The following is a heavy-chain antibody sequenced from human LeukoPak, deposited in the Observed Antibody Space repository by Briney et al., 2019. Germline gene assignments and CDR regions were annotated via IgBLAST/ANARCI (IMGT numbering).Heavy chain of an antibody. J-gene: IGHJ6*02. V-gene: IGHV4-59*01. CDR3: ARSYDSRGYYYYGMDV. D-gene: IGHD3-22*01. CDR2: IYYSGTT. Sequence: SETLSLTCTVSGGSLSSYYWSWIRQPPGKGLEWIGFIYYSGTTKYNPSLRSRVTISLDTSKHQFPLKLNSVTAADTAVYYCARSYDSRGYYYYGMDVWGQGTTVTVSS. CDR1: GGSLSSYY.